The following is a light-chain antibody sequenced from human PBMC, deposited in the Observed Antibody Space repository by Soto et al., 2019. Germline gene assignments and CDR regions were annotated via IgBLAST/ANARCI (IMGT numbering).Light chain of an antibody. J-gene: IGLJ2*01. CDR2: LNSDGSH. Sequence: QPVLTQSPSASASLGASVKLTCTLSSRHSSYAIAWHQQQPEKGPRYLMKLNSDGSHSKGDGIPDRFSGSSSGAERYLTISSLQSEDEADYYCQTWDTGIHVVFGGGTQLTVL. V-gene: IGLV4-69*01. CDR3: QTWDTGIHVV. CDR1: SRHSSYA.